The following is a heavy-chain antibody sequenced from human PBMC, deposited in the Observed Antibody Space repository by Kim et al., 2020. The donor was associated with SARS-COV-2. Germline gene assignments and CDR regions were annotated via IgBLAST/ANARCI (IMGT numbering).Heavy chain of an antibody. Sequence: SETLSLTCAVYGGSFSGYYWSWIRQPPGKGLEWIGEINHSGSTNYNASLKSRVTISVDTSKNQFSLKLSSGTAADTAVYYWSRGTIFGVVIAHIYWRRGT. CDR2: INHSGST. CDR1: GGSFSGYY. D-gene: IGHD3-3*01. V-gene: IGHV4-34*01. CDR3: SRGTIFGVVIAHIY. J-gene: IGHJ4*01.